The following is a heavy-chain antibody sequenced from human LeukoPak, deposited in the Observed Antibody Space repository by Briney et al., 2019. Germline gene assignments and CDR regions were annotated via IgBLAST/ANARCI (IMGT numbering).Heavy chain of an antibody. D-gene: IGHD2-2*01. CDR3: ARDAPQVPAGGFLAS. V-gene: IGHV3-53*01. CDR1: GFTLSDNY. Sequence: GGSLRLSSAASGFTLSDNYMSWVRQAPGKGLEWVSVMYRGGDTYYANSVKGRFTFSRDISKNTLYLQMNGLRTEDTAMYYCARDAPQVPAGGFLASWGQGTLVTVSS. CDR2: MYRGGDT. J-gene: IGHJ5*02.